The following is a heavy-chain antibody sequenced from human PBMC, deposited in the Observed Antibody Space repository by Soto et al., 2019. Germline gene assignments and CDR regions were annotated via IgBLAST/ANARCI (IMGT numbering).Heavy chain of an antibody. CDR3: ARDRTDSGYYTNWLDP. Sequence: SVKIACKTAGWTFCIDAMTWVRQAPGKGFDWVGRIIPIIGTTHYAQNLQGRVTISTDKSPLTSHMELHRLTSDNTALYYCARDRTDSGYYTNWLDPWGQGTQVTVS. V-gene: IGHV1-69*04. J-gene: IGHJ5*02. CDR2: IIPIIGTT. CDR1: GWTFCIDA. D-gene: IGHD3-22*01.